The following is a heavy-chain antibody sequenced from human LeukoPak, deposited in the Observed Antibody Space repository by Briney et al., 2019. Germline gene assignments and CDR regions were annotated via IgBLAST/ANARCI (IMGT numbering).Heavy chain of an antibody. Sequence: PSETLSLTCTVSGGSISSGGYHWSWIRQHPGKGLEWIGYIYYSGSTYYNPSLKSRVTISVDTSKNQFSLKLSSVTAADTAVYYCARGEGYCSSTSCYIDWFDPWGQGTLVTVSS. CDR2: IYYSGST. V-gene: IGHV4-31*03. CDR3: ARGEGYCSSTSCYIDWFDP. J-gene: IGHJ5*02. CDR1: GGSISSGGYH. D-gene: IGHD2-2*02.